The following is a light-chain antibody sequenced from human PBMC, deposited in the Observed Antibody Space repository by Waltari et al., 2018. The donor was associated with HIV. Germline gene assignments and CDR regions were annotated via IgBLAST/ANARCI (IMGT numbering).Light chain of an antibody. CDR3: MQALQTPT. CDR2: LCS. V-gene: IGKV2-28*01. Sequence: DLVMTQSALPLPVPPGEPASISCRSSQSLLHSNGYNYLEWYLQKPGQAPQLLSYLCSKRASGVPDRFSGSGSGTAFTLQISRVEAEDVGIYYCMQALQTPTFGAGTKVEIK. J-gene: IGKJ4*01. CDR1: QSLLHSNGYNY.